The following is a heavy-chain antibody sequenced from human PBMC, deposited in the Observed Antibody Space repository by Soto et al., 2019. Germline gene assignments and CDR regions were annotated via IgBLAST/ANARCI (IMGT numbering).Heavy chain of an antibody. CDR3: ARPRWRNDYNWGYLGL. V-gene: IGHV3-30-3*01. CDR2: ISYDGSNK. D-gene: IGHD4-4*01. Sequence: QVQLVESGGGVVQPGRSLRLSCAASGFTFSSYAMHWVRQAPGKGLEWVAVISYDGSNKYYADSVKGRFTISRDNSKNTLYLHMNSRRAEDMAGYYCARPRWRNDYNWGYLGLWGRGTLVTVSS. CDR1: GFTFSSYA. J-gene: IGHJ2*01.